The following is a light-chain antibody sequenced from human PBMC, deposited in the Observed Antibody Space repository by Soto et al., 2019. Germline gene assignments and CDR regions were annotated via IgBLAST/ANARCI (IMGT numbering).Light chain of an antibody. CDR3: QQYDSCYT. Sequence: DIQMTQSPSTLSASVGDRVAITLRASQTISNWLAWYQQKPGKAPTLLIYEVSRLESGVPSRFSGSGPGTDFTLTINRLQPEDFATYYGQQYDSCYTFGNGIKVDI. CDR1: QTISNW. J-gene: IGKJ1*01. V-gene: IGKV1-5*01. CDR2: EVS.